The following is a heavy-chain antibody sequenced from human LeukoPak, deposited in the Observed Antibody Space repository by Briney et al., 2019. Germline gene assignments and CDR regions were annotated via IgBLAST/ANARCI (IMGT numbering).Heavy chain of an antibody. V-gene: IGHV4-30-2*01. D-gene: IGHD6-6*01. J-gene: IGHJ3*02. CDR2: IYHSGST. CDR1: GGSISSGGYY. CDR3: ARSLLQTYFEYSSSSDAFDI. Sequence: SQTLSLTCTVSGGSISSGGYYWSWIRQPPGKGLEWIGYIYHSGSTYYNPSLKSRVTISVDRSKNQFSLKLSSVTAADTAVYYCARSLLQTYFEYSSSSDAFDIWGQGTMVTVSS.